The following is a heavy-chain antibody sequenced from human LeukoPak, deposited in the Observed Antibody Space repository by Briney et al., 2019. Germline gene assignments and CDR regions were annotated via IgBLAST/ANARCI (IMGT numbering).Heavy chain of an antibody. CDR1: GFIFSDYW. CDR2: IKQDGSEK. V-gene: IGHV3-7*03. Sequence: GGSLSLSCAASGFIFSDYWMSWVRQAPGKGLEWVANIKQDGSEKYYVDSVKGRFTISRDNAKNSVYLQMNSLRAEDTAVYYCAREMVMVDLWGQGTLVTVSS. CDR3: AREMVMVDL. J-gene: IGHJ5*02. D-gene: IGHD2-8*01.